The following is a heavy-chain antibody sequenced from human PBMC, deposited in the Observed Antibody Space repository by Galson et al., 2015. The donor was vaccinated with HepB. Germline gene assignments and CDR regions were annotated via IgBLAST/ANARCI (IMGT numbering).Heavy chain of an antibody. CDR2: ITWNSGGI. Sequence: SLRLSCAASGFTFDDYAMHWVRQAPGKGLEWVSGITWNSGGIAYADSVKGRFTISRDNAKNSLYLQMNSLRAEDTAVYFWAKISAVGSGWSEGFDYWGQGTRVTVSS. V-gene: IGHV3-9*01. J-gene: IGHJ4*02. CDR3: AKISAVGSGWSEGFDY. CDR1: GFTFDDYA. D-gene: IGHD6-13*01.